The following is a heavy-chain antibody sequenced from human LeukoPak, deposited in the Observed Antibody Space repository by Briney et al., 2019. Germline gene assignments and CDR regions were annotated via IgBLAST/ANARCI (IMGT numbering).Heavy chain of an antibody. V-gene: IGHV3-11*05. CDR2: ISSSSSYT. CDR3: ARDLGDILTGYYTNPYFDY. D-gene: IGHD3-9*01. CDR1: GFTFSSYA. J-gene: IGHJ4*02. Sequence: GGSLRLSCAASGFTFSSYAMSWIRQAPGKGLEWVSYISSSSSYTNYADSVKGRFTISRDNAKNSLYLQMNSLRAEDTAVYYCARDLGDILTGYYTNPYFDYWGQGTLVTVSS.